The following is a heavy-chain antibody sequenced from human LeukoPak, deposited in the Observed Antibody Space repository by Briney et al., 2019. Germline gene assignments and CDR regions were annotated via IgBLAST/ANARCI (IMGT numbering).Heavy chain of an antibody. CDR3: ARMLHFDWLLYPGVFDY. CDR2: IYPGDSDT. J-gene: IGHJ4*02. Sequence: PGESLKISCKGSGYRFTSYWIGWVRQMPGKGLEWMGIIYPGDSDTRYSPSLQGQVTISADKSISTAYLQWSSLKASDTAMYYCARMLHFDWLLYPGVFDYWGQGTLVTVSS. CDR1: GYRFTSYW. D-gene: IGHD3-9*01. V-gene: IGHV5-51*01.